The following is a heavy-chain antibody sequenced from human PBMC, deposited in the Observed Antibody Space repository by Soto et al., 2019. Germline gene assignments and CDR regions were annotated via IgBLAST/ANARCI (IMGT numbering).Heavy chain of an antibody. V-gene: IGHV4-39*01. J-gene: IGHJ4*02. CDR2: VYYDGTT. D-gene: IGHD3-16*01. Sequence: SETLSLTCTVFGGSTTSCIHYWGWIRQPPGKGLEWIGNVYYDGTTYYHPSLKSRAIISVDTSENQFSLKVTSVTATDTAMYYCARWGANIQYFDYWGQGTLVTVSS. CDR3: ARWGANIQYFDY. CDR1: GGSTTSCIHY.